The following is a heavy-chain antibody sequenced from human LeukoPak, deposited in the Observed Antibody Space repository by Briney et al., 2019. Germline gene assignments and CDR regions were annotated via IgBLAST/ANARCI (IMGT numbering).Heavy chain of an antibody. V-gene: IGHV4-59*01. Sequence: SETLSLTCTVSGGSISSYYWSWIRQPPGKGLEWIGYIYYSGSTNYNPSLKSRVTISVDTSKNQFSRKLSSVTAADTAVYYCARAETGVVFDLWGRGTLVTVSS. CDR2: IYYSGST. CDR1: GGSISSYY. D-gene: IGHD7-27*01. CDR3: ARAETGVVFDL. J-gene: IGHJ2*01.